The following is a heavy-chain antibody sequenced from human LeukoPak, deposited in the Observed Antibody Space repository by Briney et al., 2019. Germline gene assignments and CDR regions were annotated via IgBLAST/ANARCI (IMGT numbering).Heavy chain of an antibody. J-gene: IGHJ4*02. CDR1: GGSISSSNW. D-gene: IGHD6-19*01. V-gene: IGHV4-4*02. CDR3: ARAAVARLAYFDY. Sequence: KPSGTLSLTCAVSGGSISSSNWWSWVRQPPGKGLEWIGEIYHSGSTNYNPSLKSRVTISVDKSKNQFSLKLSSVTAADTAMYYCARAAVARLAYFDYWGQGTLVTVSS. CDR2: IYHSGST.